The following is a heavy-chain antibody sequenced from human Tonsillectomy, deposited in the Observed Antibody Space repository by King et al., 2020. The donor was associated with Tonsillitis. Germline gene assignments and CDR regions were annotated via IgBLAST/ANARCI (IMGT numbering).Heavy chain of an antibody. J-gene: IGHJ6*02. V-gene: IGHV2-26*01. CDR3: ARISAAGWVYYGMDV. D-gene: IGHD6-13*01. CDR1: GFSLSSARMG. Sequence: VTLKESGPVLVKPTETLTLTCTVSGFSLSSARMGVSWIRQPPGKALEWLAFIFSNDEKSYSRSLKSRLTISKDTSKNQVVLTMTNVDPVDTATYYCARISAAGWVYYGMDVWGQGTTVTVSS. CDR2: IFSNDEK.